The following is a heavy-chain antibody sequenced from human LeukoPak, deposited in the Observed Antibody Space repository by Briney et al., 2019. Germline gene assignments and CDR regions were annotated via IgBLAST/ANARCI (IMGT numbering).Heavy chain of an antibody. J-gene: IGHJ4*02. D-gene: IGHD5-24*01. CDR3: ARRGGSINFFVY. Sequence: GESLKISCKASGYTVSNYWIGWVRKMPGRGLEWMGIIYPDDSETRYSPTFQGQVTISADKSITTAYLQWSSLKASDTAIYYCARRGGSINFFVYWGEGTLVSVSS. CDR1: GYTVSNYW. V-gene: IGHV5-51*01. CDR2: IYPDDSET.